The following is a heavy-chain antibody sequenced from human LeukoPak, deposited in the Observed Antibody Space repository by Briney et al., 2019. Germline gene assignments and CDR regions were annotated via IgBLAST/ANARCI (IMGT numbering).Heavy chain of an antibody. CDR1: GFTFSSYS. J-gene: IGHJ6*03. CDR3: ARDQWLQSDYYMDV. D-gene: IGHD5-18*01. CDR2: ISSSSSYI. Sequence: GGSLRLSCAASGFTFSSYSMNWVRQAPGMGLEWVSFISSSSSYIYYADSMKGRFTISRDNAKNSLYLQMNSPRAEDTAVYYCARDQWLQSDYYMDVWGKGTTVTVSS. V-gene: IGHV3-21*01.